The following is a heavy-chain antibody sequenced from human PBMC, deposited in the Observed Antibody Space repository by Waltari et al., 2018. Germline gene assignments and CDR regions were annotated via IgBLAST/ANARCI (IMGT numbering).Heavy chain of an antibody. CDR2: IYYSGRT. Sequence: QVQLQESGPGLVKPSETLSLTCTVSGGSISSYYWSWIRQPPGKGLEWIGYIYYSGRTNYNPSRKSRVTISVDTSKNQFSLKLSSVTAADTAVYYCARADWNSREVDYWGQGTLVTVSS. V-gene: IGHV4-59*01. D-gene: IGHD1-7*01. CDR3: ARADWNSREVDY. CDR1: GGSISSYY. J-gene: IGHJ4*02.